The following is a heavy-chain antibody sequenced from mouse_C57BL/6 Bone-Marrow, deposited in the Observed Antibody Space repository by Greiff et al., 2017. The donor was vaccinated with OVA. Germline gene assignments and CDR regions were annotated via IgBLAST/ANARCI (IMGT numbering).Heavy chain of an antibody. CDR2: IGPGSGST. D-gene: IGHD1-1*01. V-gene: IGHV1-77*01. Sequence: QVQLQQPGAELVKPGASVKISCKASGYTFTDYYINWVKQRPGQGLEWIGKIGPGSGSTYYNEKFKGKATLTADKSSSTAYMQLSSLTSEDSAVYFWARRDYARPPYAMDYWGQGTSVTVSS. CDR3: ARRDYARPPYAMDY. CDR1: GYTFTDYY. J-gene: IGHJ4*01.